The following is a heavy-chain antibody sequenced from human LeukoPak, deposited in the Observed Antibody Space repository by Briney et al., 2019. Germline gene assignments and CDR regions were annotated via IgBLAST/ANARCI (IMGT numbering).Heavy chain of an antibody. CDR2: ISGSGGST. Sequence: PGGSLRLSCAASGFTFSSYAMSWVRQAPGKGLEWVSAISGSGGSTYYADSVKGRFTISRDNSKNTLYLQMNSLRAEDTAVYYCAKYPITSGYGDYGPGYFDYWGQGTLVTVSS. V-gene: IGHV3-23*01. J-gene: IGHJ4*02. CDR1: GFTFSSYA. CDR3: AKYPITSGYGDYGPGYFDY. D-gene: IGHD4-17*01.